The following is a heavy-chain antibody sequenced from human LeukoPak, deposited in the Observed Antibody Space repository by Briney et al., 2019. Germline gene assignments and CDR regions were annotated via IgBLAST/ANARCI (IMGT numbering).Heavy chain of an antibody. CDR2: IYYSGTT. Sequence: SETLSLTCTVSGDSISSSTYYWGWIRQPPGKGLEWIGCIYYSGTTYYNPSLKSRVTISVDTSKNQFSLRLSSVTAADTAVYYCAKGGTGYCSSTSCLYYFDYWGQGTLVTVSS. J-gene: IGHJ4*02. CDR1: GDSISSSTYY. V-gene: IGHV4-39*01. D-gene: IGHD2-2*01. CDR3: AKGGTGYCSSTSCLYYFDY.